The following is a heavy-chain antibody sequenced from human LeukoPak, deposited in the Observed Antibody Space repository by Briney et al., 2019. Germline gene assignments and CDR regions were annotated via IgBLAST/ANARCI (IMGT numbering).Heavy chain of an antibody. CDR2: IKRKTDGGTT. J-gene: IGHJ6*03. V-gene: IGHV3-15*01. CDR3: TRNADMDL. CDR1: GFTFSNAW. Sequence: GGSLRLSCAASGFTFSNAWMNWVRQAPGKGLEWVARIKRKTDGGTTDYAAPVKGRFTISRDDSKSTLYLQMNSLKTEDTAVYYCTRNADMDLWDKGTTVTVSS. D-gene: IGHD1-1*01.